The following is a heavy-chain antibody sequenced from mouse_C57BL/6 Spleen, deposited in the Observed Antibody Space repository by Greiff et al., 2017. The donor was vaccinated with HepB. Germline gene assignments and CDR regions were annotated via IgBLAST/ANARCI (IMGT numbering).Heavy chain of an antibody. Sequence: QVQLQQSGAELARPGASVKLSCKASGYTFTSYGISWVKQRTGQGLEWIGEIYPRSGNTYYNEKFKGKATLTADKSSSTAYMQLNSLTSEDSAVYYCARGGKRGAMDYWGQGTSVTVSS. V-gene: IGHV1-81*01. CDR2: IYPRSGNT. J-gene: IGHJ4*01. CDR1: GYTFTSYG. CDR3: ARGGKRGAMDY.